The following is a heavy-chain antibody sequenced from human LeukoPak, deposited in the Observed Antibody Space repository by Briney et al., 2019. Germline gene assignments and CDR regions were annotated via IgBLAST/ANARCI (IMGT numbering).Heavy chain of an antibody. D-gene: IGHD6-13*01. CDR3: AVRSGLIAAAGTGYFDY. Sequence: GASVKVSCKASGYTFTSYDINWVRQATGQGLEWMGWMNPNSGNTGYAQKFQGRVTITRNTSISTAYMELSSLRSEDTAVYYCAVRSGLIAAAGTGYFDYWGQGTLVTVSS. CDR2: MNPNSGNT. V-gene: IGHV1-8*03. J-gene: IGHJ4*02. CDR1: GYTFTSYD.